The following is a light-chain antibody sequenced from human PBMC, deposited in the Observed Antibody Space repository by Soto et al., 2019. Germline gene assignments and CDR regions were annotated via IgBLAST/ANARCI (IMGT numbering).Light chain of an antibody. V-gene: IGLV2-14*01. CDR1: SSDVGGYNY. CDR3: GSYTSSRIYV. J-gene: IGLJ1*01. Sequence: QSVLTQPASVSVSPGQSITISCTGTSSDVGGYNYVSWYQQHPGKAPKLMIYEVSNRPSGVSDRFSGSKSGNTASLTISGLKAEDEADYYCGSYTSSRIYVFGAGTKV. CDR2: EVS.